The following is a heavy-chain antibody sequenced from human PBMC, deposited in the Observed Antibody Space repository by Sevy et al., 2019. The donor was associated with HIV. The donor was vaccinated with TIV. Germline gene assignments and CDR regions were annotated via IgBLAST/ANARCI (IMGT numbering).Heavy chain of an antibody. D-gene: IGHD3-10*01. J-gene: IGHJ5*02. CDR3: ARELWYGELGGWFDP. V-gene: IGHV3-72*01. CDR2: SGNKANIYTT. Sequence: GGSLRLSCEASGFSFSDCNMDWVRQAPGRGLEWLGRSGNKANIYTTQYAASVKGRFSISRDDLKNSLSLQMNSLNTEDTAVYYCARELWYGELGGWFDPWGQGTLVTVSS. CDR1: GFSFSDCN.